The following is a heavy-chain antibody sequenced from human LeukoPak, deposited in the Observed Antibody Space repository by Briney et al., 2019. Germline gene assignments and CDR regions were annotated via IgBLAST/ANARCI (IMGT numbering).Heavy chain of an antibody. CDR1: GFIFEDYG. V-gene: IGHV3-9*01. J-gene: IGHJ4*02. CDR2: ISWNSDTT. D-gene: IGHD5-18*01. Sequence: GGSLRLSCTDSGFIFEDYGMHWVRQRPGKGLEWVSGISWNSDTTAYADSVKGRFTISRDNAKNSLYLQMDTLGPEDTALYYCAKGRKYRYGQSTFQYYFDSWGQGALVTVSS. CDR3: AKGRKYRYGQSTFQYYFDS.